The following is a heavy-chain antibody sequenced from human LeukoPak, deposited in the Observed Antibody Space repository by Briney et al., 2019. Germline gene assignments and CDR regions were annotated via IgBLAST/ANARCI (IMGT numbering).Heavy chain of an antibody. D-gene: IGHD3-3*01. CDR3: ARGCFWSGPNTRTPFY. CDR2: ISYEGSNQ. J-gene: IGHJ4*02. V-gene: IGHV3-30*09. CDR1: GFSVSGKF. Sequence: GGSLRLSCAASGFSVSGKFMSWVRQAPGKGLEWVALISYEGSNQYYADSVKGRFAISRDNSKNTLYLQMSSLRAEDTAVYYCARGCFWSGPNTRTPFYWGQGTLVTVSS.